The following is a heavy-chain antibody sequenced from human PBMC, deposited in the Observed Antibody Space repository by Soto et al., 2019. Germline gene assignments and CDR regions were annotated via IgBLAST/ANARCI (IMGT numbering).Heavy chain of an antibody. V-gene: IGHV3-30*18. CDR1: GFTFSHYA. CDR3: AKHRSHNYDY. D-gene: IGHD1-26*01. Sequence: QVQLVESGGGVVQPGRSLRLSCAASGFTFSHYAMHWVRQAPGKGLEWVALMSYDGSNEYYADSVKGRFTISRDNSKNTLYHQVNNMRAEDTAVYYCAKHRSHNYDYWGQGTLVTVSS. J-gene: IGHJ4*02. CDR2: MSYDGSNE.